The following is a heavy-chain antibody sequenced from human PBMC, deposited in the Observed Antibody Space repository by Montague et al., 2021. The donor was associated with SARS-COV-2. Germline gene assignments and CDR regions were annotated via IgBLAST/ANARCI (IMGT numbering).Heavy chain of an antibody. CDR1: GGSLSGYF. D-gene: IGHD7-27*01. J-gene: IGHJ5*01. Sequence: SETLSLTCGVNGGSLSGYFWTWVRQSPAKGLEWIGQINHGGTTNYDPSLESRAAISIDTFKQQFSLILTSVTAADTAVYYCARARIRGRSLGWFDSWGQGIVVTV. CDR3: ARARIRGRSLGWFDS. V-gene: IGHV4-34*01. CDR2: INHGGTT.